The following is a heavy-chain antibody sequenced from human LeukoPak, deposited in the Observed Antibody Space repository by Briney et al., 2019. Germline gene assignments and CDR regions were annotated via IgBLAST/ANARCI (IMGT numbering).Heavy chain of an antibody. CDR2: IYPGDSDT. V-gene: IGHV5-51*01. Sequence: GESLKISCKGSGYSFTSYWIGWVRQMPGKGLEWMGIIYPGDSDTRYSPSFQGQVTTSADKSISTAYLQWSSLKASDTAMYYCARSSDSYYYYMDVWGKGTTVTVSS. CDR3: ARSSDSYYYYMDV. D-gene: IGHD2-21*01. CDR1: GYSFTSYW. J-gene: IGHJ6*03.